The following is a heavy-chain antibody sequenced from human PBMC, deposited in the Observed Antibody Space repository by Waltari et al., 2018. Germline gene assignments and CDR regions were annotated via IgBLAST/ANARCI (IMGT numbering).Heavy chain of an antibody. D-gene: IGHD3-10*01. V-gene: IGHV1-2*02. J-gene: IGHJ6*03. CDR1: GYTFTGYY. CDR3: ARSSGSYRYYYYYMDV. Sequence: QVQLVQSGAEVKKPGASVKVSCKASGYTFTGYYMHWVRQAPGQGLEWMGWINPNSGGTNYAQKFQGRVTMTRDTSISTAYMELSRLRSDDTAVYYCARSSGSYRYYYYYMDVWGKGTTVTVSS. CDR2: INPNSGGT.